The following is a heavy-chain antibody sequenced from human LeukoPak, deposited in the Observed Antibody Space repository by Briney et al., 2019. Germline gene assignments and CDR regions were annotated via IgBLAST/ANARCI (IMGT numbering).Heavy chain of an antibody. V-gene: IGHV3-23*01. Sequence: LGGSLRLSCAASGFTFSNYAMTWVRQAPGKGREWVSGITGSGVGTHYADSVKGRFTISRDNSKNTLYLQMNSLRAEDTAVYYCAKNLPPTYYYDSSGYSVVDYWGQGTLVTVSS. J-gene: IGHJ4*02. CDR1: GFTFSNYA. D-gene: IGHD3-22*01. CDR3: AKNLPPTYYYDSSGYSVVDY. CDR2: ITGSGVGT.